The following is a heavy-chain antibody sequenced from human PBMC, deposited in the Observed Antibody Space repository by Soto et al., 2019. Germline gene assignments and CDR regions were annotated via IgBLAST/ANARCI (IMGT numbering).Heavy chain of an antibody. D-gene: IGHD3-3*01. Sequence: SETLSLTCTVSGGSINSYYWSWIRQPPGKGLEWIGYIYYCGSTNYNPSLKSRVTISVDTSKNQFSLKISSVTAADTAVYYCAKVNDFWTGYYSTNWFDPWGQGTLVTVSS. CDR3: AKVNDFWTGYYSTNWFDP. CDR1: GGSINSYY. J-gene: IGHJ5*02. V-gene: IGHV4-59*01. CDR2: IYYCGST.